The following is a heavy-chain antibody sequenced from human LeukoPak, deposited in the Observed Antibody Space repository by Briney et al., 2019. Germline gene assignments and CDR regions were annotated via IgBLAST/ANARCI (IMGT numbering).Heavy chain of an antibody. CDR2: IYRSGST. Sequence: SETLSLTCAVSGGSINSGSYGWSWIRQPPGKGLEWIGYIYRSGSTLYNPSLKSRVSITIDKSKNQFSLKLNSVTAADTAFYFCARGGGFYGSGTTHFVYWGQGALVTVSS. CDR1: GGSINSGSYG. V-gene: IGHV4-30-2*01. D-gene: IGHD3-10*01. CDR3: ARGGGFYGSGTTHFVY. J-gene: IGHJ4*02.